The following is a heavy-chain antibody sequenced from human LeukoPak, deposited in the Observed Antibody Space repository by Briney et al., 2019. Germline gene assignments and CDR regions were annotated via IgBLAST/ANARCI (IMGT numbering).Heavy chain of an antibody. CDR2: IIPIFGTA. Sequence: ASVKVSCKAFGGTFSSYAISWVRQAPGQGLEWMGGIIPIFGTANYAQKFQGRVTITADESTSTAYMELSSLRSEDTAVYYCARVRYNYYDSSGYTTFDYWGQGTLVTVSS. CDR3: ARVRYNYYDSSGYTTFDY. CDR1: GGTFSSYA. J-gene: IGHJ4*02. V-gene: IGHV1-69*13. D-gene: IGHD3-22*01.